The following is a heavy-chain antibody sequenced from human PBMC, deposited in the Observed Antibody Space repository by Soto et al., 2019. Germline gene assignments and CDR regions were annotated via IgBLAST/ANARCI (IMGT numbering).Heavy chain of an antibody. CDR1: GGSISSGGYS. V-gene: IGHV4-30-2*01. CDR3: ASISSRYCSGGTCYRPIDY. CDR2: IYHSGP. Sequence: QLQLQESGSGLVKPSQTLSLTCAVSGGSISSGGYSWSWIRQPPGKGLEWIGYIYHSGPYYNPSLKSRVTISVDRSKNQFALKLSSVTAADTAVYYCASISSRYCSGGTCYRPIDYWGQGTLVTVSS. D-gene: IGHD2-15*01. J-gene: IGHJ4*02.